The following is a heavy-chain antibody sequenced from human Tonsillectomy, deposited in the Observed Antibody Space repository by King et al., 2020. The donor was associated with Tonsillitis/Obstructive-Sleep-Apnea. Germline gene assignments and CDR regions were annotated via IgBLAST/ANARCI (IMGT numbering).Heavy chain of an antibody. J-gene: IGHJ5*02. CDR1: GFSFSGYY. V-gene: IGHV3-11*05. CDR2: IGRSSSYT. Sequence: VQLVESGGGLVKPGGSLRLSCAASGFSFSGYYMSWIRQTPGKGLEWVSYIGRSSSYTNYRDSVKGRFTISRDNAKNSPYLQMNSRRVEDTAVYYCAKWGYWFDPWGQGTLVTVSS. D-gene: IGHD2-15*01. CDR3: AKWGYWFDP.